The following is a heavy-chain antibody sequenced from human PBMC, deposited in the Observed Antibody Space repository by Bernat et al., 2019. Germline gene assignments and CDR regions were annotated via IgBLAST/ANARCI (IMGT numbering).Heavy chain of an antibody. Sequence: QAQLVQSGAEVRKPGASVKVSCKASGYTFTNYAVSWVRQAPGQGLEWMGWISTIRDDREYALKFQDRVTLSTDTSSSTAFMELRSLTSDDTAVYYCARDCFSSTCPKHDYWGQGTLVTVSS. CDR3: ARDCFSSTCPKHDY. J-gene: IGHJ4*02. V-gene: IGHV1-18*01. CDR1: GYTFTNYA. CDR2: ISTIRDDR.